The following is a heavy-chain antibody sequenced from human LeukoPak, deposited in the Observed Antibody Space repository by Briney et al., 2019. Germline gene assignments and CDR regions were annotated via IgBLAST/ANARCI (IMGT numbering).Heavy chain of an antibody. D-gene: IGHD1-26*01. Sequence: ASVKVSCKASGYTFASYYMHWVRQAPGQGLEWMGIINPSGGSTSYAQKFQGRVTMTRDTSTSTVYMELSSLRSEDTAVYYCARDERGGSYLTAYDYWGQGTLVTVSS. J-gene: IGHJ4*02. CDR1: GYTFASYY. V-gene: IGHV1-46*01. CDR3: ARDERGGSYLTAYDY. CDR2: INPSGGST.